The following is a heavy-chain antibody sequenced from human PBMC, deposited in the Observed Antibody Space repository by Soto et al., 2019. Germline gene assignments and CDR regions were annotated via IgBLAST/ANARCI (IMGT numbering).Heavy chain of an antibody. Sequence: PGGSLRLSCAASGFTFSSYGMHWVRQAPGKGLEWVAVISYDGSNKYYADSVKGRFTISRDNSKNTLYLQMNSLRAEDTAVYYCAKQSRIAVAGLDYWGQGTLVTVSS. V-gene: IGHV3-30*18. CDR1: GFTFSSYG. CDR3: AKQSRIAVAGLDY. J-gene: IGHJ4*02. D-gene: IGHD6-19*01. CDR2: ISYDGSNK.